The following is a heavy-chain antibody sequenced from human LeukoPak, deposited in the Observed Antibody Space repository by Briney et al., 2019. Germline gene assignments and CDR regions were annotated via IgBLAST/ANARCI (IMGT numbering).Heavy chain of an antibody. V-gene: IGHV1-2*06. D-gene: IGHD3-16*02. CDR1: GYTFTGYY. J-gene: IGHJ4*02. CDR2: INPNRGGT. Sequence: ASVKVSCKASGYTFTGYYMHWVRQAPGQGLEWMGRINPNRGGTNYAQKFQGRVTMPRDTSISTAYMEVSRLRSDDTAVYYCARERLGELSFDDFDYWGQGTLVTVSS. CDR3: ARERLGELSFDDFDY.